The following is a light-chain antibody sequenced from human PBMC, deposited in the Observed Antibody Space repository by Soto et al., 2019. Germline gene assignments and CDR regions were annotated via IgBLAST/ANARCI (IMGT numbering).Light chain of an antibody. V-gene: IGKV1-5*01. Sequence: DIQMTQSPSTLSASVGDRVTITCRASQTIFRWLAWYQQRPGQAPNLLISDASDLQRGVPSRFRGRGCGAEFTLTIGRLQPDEFASYSCQHYNSYPWTFGQGTKVEF. CDR1: QTIFRW. CDR2: DAS. CDR3: QHYNSYPWT. J-gene: IGKJ1*01.